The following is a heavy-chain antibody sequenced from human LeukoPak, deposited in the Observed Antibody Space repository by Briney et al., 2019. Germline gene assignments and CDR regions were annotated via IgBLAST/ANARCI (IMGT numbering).Heavy chain of an antibody. CDR1: GFTFGDYA. CDR3: TRAEIHGSHRSVFYYYYYGMDV. J-gene: IGHJ6*02. V-gene: IGHV3-49*04. Sequence: GGSLRLSCTASGFTFGDYAMSWVRQAPGKGLEWVGFIRSKAYGGTTEYAASVKGRFTISRDDSKSIAYLQMNSLKTEDTAVYYCTRAEIHGSHRSVFYYYYYGMDVWGQGTTVTLSS. CDR2: IRSKAYGGTT. D-gene: IGHD5-24*01.